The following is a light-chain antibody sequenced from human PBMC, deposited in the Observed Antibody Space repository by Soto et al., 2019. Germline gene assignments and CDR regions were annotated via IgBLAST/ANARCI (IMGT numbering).Light chain of an antibody. CDR3: QQRNNWPLT. V-gene: IGKV3D-20*02. Sequence: PGERATLSCRASQSVSSSYLAWYQQKPGQPPRLLIYGASSRATGIPDRFSGSGSGTDFTLTISSLEPEDFAVYYCQQRNNWPLTFGGGTKVDIK. CDR1: QSVSSSY. J-gene: IGKJ4*02. CDR2: GAS.